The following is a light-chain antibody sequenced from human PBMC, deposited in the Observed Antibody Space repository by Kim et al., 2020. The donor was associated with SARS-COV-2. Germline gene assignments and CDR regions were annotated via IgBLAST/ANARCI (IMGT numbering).Light chain of an antibody. CDR3: QQSYSFPQIT. J-gene: IGKJ5*01. CDR1: QSISSH. V-gene: IGKV1-39*01. Sequence: DIQLTQSPSSLSASLGDRVSIACRADQSISSHLSWYQHKPGRAPKLLIYAASSLQSEVPSRFSGSGSGTDFTLTISSLQREDFATYYCQQSYSFPQITFGQGTRLEIK. CDR2: AAS.